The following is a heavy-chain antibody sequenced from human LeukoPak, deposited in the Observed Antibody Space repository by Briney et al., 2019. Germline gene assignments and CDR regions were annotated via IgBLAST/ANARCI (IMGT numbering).Heavy chain of an antibody. CDR3: ARRQPQNRIDY. V-gene: IGHV2-5*02. Sequence: SGPTLMKPTETLTLTCTFSGFSLITNGLGVGWIRQPPGKALEWLALVYWDDDKRYNPSLMSRLTITKDISKNRVFLTMTNMDPVDTATYFCARRQPQNRIDYWGQGTLVTVSS. CDR2: VYWDDDK. J-gene: IGHJ4*02. CDR1: GFSLITNGLG.